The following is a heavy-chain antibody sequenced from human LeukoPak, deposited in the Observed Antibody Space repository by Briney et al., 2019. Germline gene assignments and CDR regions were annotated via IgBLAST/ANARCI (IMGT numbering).Heavy chain of an antibody. D-gene: IGHD3-9*01. V-gene: IGHV3-7*01. CDR2: IKQDGSEK. J-gene: IGHJ4*02. CDR3: ARDAYYDILTGYYRYYFDY. Sequence: GGSLSLSCAASGFTFSSYWMSWVRQAPGKGLEWVANIKQDGSEKYYVDSVKGRFTISRDNAKNSLYLQMNSLRAEDTAVYYCARDAYYDILTGYYRYYFDYWGQGTLVTVSS. CDR1: GFTFSSYW.